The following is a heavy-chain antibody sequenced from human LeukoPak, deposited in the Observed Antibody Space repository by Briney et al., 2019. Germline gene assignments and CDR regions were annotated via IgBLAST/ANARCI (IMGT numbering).Heavy chain of an antibody. CDR3: AGRVTGYSSGYVY. CDR1: GITFSNYA. D-gene: IGHD5-18*01. Sequence: PGGSLRLSCVASGITFSNYAVSWVRQAPEKGLDWVSAIRGSAHKIRYADSVKGRFTISRDNSEIIVYLQMNNLRAEDTAVYYCAGRVTGYSSGYVYWGQGTLVTVSS. J-gene: IGHJ4*02. CDR2: IRGSAHKI. V-gene: IGHV3-23*01.